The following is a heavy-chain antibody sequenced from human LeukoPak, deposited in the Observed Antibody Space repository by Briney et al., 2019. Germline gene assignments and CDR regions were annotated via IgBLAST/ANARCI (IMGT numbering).Heavy chain of an antibody. V-gene: IGHV3-23*01. CDR3: AKDGSGWSYDS. J-gene: IGHJ5*01. D-gene: IGHD3-10*01. CDR1: GFTFTNFA. Sequence: PGGSLRLSCAASGFTFTNFAVGWVRQAPGSALEWVSRIGGSGDTYYADSVKGRFTISRDISENTLYLQLSSLRADDTAVYYCAKDGSGWSYDSWGQGTLVTVSS. CDR2: IGGSGDT.